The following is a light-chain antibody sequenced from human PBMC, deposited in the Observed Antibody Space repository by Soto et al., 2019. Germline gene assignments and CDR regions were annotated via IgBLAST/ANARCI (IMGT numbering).Light chain of an antibody. CDR1: QDISTW. CDR3: XXXXXXXXX. CDR2: AAS. V-gene: IGKV1-12*01. Sequence: DIQLTQSPSFLSASVGDRVTITCRASQDISTWLAWYQQKPGKAPNLLIFAASILQTGIPSRFTGSGSGTDFTLTITSLQPEDFATXXXXXXXXXXXXFXGGTKVDIK. J-gene: IGKJ4*01.